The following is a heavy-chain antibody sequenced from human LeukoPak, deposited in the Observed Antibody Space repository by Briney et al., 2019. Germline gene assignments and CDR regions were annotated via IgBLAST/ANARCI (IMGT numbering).Heavy chain of an antibody. CDR2: INWSGGST. D-gene: IGHD3-10*01. CDR1: GFAFAEHG. CDR3: VKGYGAFGP. V-gene: IGHV3-20*04. Sequence: GGSLRLSCTASGFAFAEHGMSWVRQVPGKGLEWVSGINWSGGSTGYADPLRGRFTISRDNAKNSLYLQMDSLRAEDTALYYCVKGYGAFGPWGQGTLVAVSS. J-gene: IGHJ5*02.